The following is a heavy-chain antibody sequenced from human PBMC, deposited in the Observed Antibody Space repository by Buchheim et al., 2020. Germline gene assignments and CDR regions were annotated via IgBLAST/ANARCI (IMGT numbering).Heavy chain of an antibody. V-gene: IGHV3-74*01. CDR3: AREVRGHAYFDT. CDR1: GFTFTTFW. J-gene: IGHJ4*02. CDR2: INPDGGDR. Sequence: EVQLVESGGGLIQPGGSLRLSCAASGFTFTTFWMHWVRQVPGKGLMWVSRINPDGGDRSYAASVRGRFTISRDNAENTLYFQMNSLRVVDTGVYSCAREVRGHAYFDTWGQGT.